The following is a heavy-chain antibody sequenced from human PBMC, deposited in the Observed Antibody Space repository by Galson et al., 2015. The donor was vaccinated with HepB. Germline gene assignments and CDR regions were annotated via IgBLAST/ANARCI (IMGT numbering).Heavy chain of an antibody. CDR3: AVVVFGYFDY. J-gene: IGHJ4*02. D-gene: IGHD3-22*01. CDR2: INPLGGST. CDR1: GYTFTNYY. V-gene: IGHV1-46*03. Sequence: SVKVSCKASGYTFTNYYVSWVRQAPGQGLEWISLINPLGGSTVYADQSQDRVTMTSDTSTDTAYLELNRLRLDDTAIYYCAVVVFGYFDYWGQGTLVTVSS.